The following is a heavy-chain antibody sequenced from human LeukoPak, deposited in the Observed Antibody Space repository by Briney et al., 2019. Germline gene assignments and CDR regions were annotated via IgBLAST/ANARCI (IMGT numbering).Heavy chain of an antibody. J-gene: IGHJ3*02. CDR3: ARGGYGSGGSLVSAAFHI. Sequence: GESLKISCKGSGSSFTSSRIGWVRQMPGKGLEWMGIIYPGDSDARYSPSFQGQVTISADKSISTAYLQWSSLKASDTAICDCARGGYGSGGSLVSAAFHIWGQGTMVTVSS. CDR1: GSSFTSSR. V-gene: IGHV5-51*01. D-gene: IGHD2-15*01. CDR2: IYPGDSDA.